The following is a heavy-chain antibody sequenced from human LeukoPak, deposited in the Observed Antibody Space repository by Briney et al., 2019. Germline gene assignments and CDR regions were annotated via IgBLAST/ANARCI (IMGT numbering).Heavy chain of an antibody. CDR1: GFSFSSYW. J-gene: IGHJ4*02. V-gene: IGHV3-7*04. Sequence: PGGSLRLSCAASGFSFSSYWMSWVRQAPGKGLEWVAHIKQDGREKHYVDSVKGRFTISRDNAKNLLYLEMNSLRVEDTAVYYCARATQGYFDYWGQGALVTVSS. CDR3: ARATQGYFDY. CDR2: IKQDGREK.